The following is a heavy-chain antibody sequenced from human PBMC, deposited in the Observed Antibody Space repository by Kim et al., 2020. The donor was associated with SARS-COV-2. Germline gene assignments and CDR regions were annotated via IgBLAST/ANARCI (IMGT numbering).Heavy chain of an antibody. CDR3: AKDYPRTVCPTFDS. CDR2: VNNGGNA. V-gene: IGHV3-23*01. J-gene: IGHJ4*02. Sequence: GGSLRLSCAASGFTFSRYAMSWVRQAPGKGPEWIAAVNNGGNAYYPRFAKGRFTVSRDNNRNTPDLQMNSLTAEDTARYFCAKDYPRTVCPTFDSWVQGT. D-gene: IGHD1-26*01. CDR1: GFTFSRYA.